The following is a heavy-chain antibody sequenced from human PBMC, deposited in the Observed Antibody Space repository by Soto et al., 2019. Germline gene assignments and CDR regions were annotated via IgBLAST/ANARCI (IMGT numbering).Heavy chain of an antibody. V-gene: IGHV4-38-2*02. D-gene: IGHD6-13*01. Sequence: SETLSLTCTVSASSITDASYWGWIRQPPGKGLEWIGSSHHGGGTYYNPSLKSRVTISVDTSKNQLSLKLTSVAAADAAVYYCARVLSLGSTWYFDYWGQGTQVTVSS. J-gene: IGHJ4*02. CDR1: ASSITDASY. CDR2: SHHGGGT. CDR3: ARVLSLGSTWYFDY.